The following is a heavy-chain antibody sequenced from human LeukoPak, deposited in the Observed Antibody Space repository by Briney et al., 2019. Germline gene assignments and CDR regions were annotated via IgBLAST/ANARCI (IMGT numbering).Heavy chain of an antibody. V-gene: IGHV1-46*01. J-gene: IGHJ5*02. Sequence: GASVKVSCKASGFTFSGNWMHWVRQAPGQGLEWMGVINPSGRSTHYSQKFQGRVTMTRDTSTNTLYMEVSSLRSEDTAIYYCATDHSLEDKVWWLDPWGQGTLVTVSS. CDR1: GFTFSGNW. CDR3: ATDHSLEDKVWWLDP. D-gene: IGHD2-21*01. CDR2: INPSGRST.